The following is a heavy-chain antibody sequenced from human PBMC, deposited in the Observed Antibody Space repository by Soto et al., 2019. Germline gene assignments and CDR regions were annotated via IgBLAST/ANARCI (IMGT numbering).Heavy chain of an antibody. Sequence: PSETLSLTCAVYGGSFSGYYWSWIRQPPGKGLEWIGEINHSGSTNYNPSLKSRVTISVDTSKNQFSLKLSSVTAADTAVYYCAREERDHYHFLSGSKYNWFDTWGQGTLVTVSS. V-gene: IGHV4-34*01. CDR1: GGSFSGYY. CDR2: INHSGST. D-gene: IGHD3-3*01. J-gene: IGHJ5*02. CDR3: AREERDHYHFLSGSKYNWFDT.